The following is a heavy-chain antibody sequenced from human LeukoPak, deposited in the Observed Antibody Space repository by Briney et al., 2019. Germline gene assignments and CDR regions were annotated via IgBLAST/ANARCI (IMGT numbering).Heavy chain of an antibody. Sequence: SETLSLTCTVSGGSTSSHYWSWSREPPGKGLEWIGYIYYSGSTNHNPSLKSRVTISVDTSKNQFSLKLSSVTAADTAVYSCARDRGYVMPGYFDYWGQGTLVTVSS. CDR2: IYYSGST. J-gene: IGHJ4*02. D-gene: IGHD3-22*01. CDR3: ARDRGYVMPGYFDY. V-gene: IGHV4-59*11. CDR1: GGSTSSHY.